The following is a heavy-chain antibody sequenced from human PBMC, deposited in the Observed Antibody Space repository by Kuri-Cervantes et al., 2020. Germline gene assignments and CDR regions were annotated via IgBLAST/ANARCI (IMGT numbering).Heavy chain of an antibody. CDR2: ISSSGSTI. CDR3: ARDGDYYGSGSYWGY. CDR1: GFTFSDYY. Sequence: LSLTCAASGFTFSDYYMSWIRQAPGKGLEWVSYISSSGSTIYYADSVKGRFTISRDNAKNSLYLQMNSLRAEDTAVYYCARDGDYYGSGSYWGYWGQGTLVTVSS. D-gene: IGHD3-10*01. J-gene: IGHJ4*02. V-gene: IGHV3-11*01.